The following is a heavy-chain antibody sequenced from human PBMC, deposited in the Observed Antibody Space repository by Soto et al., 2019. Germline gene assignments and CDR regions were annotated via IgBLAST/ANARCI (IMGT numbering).Heavy chain of an antibody. CDR2: INPSGGST. Sequence: ASVKVSCKASGYTFTSYYMHWVRQAPGQGLEWMGIINPSGGSTSYAQKFQGRVTMTRDTSTSTVYMELSSLRSEDTAVYYCARDREEVESSAVRAYYYGMDVWGQGTTVTVPS. D-gene: IGHD6-6*01. CDR1: GYTFTSYY. J-gene: IGHJ6*02. V-gene: IGHV1-46*01. CDR3: ARDREEVESSAVRAYYYGMDV.